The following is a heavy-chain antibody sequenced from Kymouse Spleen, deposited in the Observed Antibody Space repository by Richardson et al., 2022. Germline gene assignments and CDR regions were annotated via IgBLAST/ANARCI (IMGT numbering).Heavy chain of an antibody. Sequence: EVQLVESGGGLVKPGGSLRLSCAASGFTFSNAWMSWVRQAPGKGLEWVGRIKSKTDGGTTDYAAPVKGRFTISRDDSKNTLYLQMNSLKTEDTAVYYCTTAIAVAVHFDYWGQGTLVTVSS. CDR1: GFTFSNAW. V-gene: IGHV3-15*01. CDR3: TTAIAVAVHFDY. D-gene: IGHD6-19*01. CDR2: IKSKTDGGTT. J-gene: IGHJ4*02.